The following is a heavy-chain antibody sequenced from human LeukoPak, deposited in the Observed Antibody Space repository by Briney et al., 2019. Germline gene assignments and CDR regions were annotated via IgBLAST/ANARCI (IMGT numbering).Heavy chain of an antibody. CDR2: IIPILGIA. Sequence: SVKVSCKASGGTFSSYAISWVRQAPGQGLEWMGRIIPILGIANYAQKFQGRVTITADKSTSTAYMELSSLRSEDTAVYYCARDLGHYDILTGYYAGGPVDYWGQGTLVTVSS. V-gene: IGHV1-69*04. J-gene: IGHJ4*02. CDR3: ARDLGHYDILTGYYAGGPVDY. CDR1: GGTFSSYA. D-gene: IGHD3-9*01.